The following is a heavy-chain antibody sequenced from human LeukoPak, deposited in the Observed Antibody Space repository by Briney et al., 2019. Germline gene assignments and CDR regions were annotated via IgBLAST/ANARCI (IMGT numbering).Heavy chain of an antibody. CDR3: ARPKYSSSWPSYFDY. Sequence: SETLSLTCTVSGGSISSGGYYWSWIRQPPGKGLEWIGYIYHSGSTYYNPSLKSRVTISVDRSKNQFSLKLSSVTAADTAVYYCARPKYSSSWPSYFDYWGQGTLVTVSS. V-gene: IGHV4-30-2*01. CDR2: IYHSGST. CDR1: GGSISSGGYY. D-gene: IGHD6-13*01. J-gene: IGHJ4*02.